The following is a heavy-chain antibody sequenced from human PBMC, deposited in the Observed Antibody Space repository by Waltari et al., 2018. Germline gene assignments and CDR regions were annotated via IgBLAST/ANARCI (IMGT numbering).Heavy chain of an antibody. CDR3: AAYLPDWGRGRDY. D-gene: IGHD7-27*01. CDR2: IYHNGNT. CDR1: GHSISITYY. V-gene: IGHV4-38-2*01. J-gene: IGHJ4*02. Sequence: QVQLQESGPGLVKPSETLSLTCAVSGHSISITYYWGWIRQSPGKGLEWIANIYHNGNTYYNPSLKRRVTISQDTSKNRFSLNLRSVTAADTAVYYCAAYLPDWGRGRDYWGQGILVTVSS.